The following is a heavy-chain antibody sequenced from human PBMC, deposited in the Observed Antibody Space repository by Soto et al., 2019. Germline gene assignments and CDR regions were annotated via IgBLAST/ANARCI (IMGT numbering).Heavy chain of an antibody. J-gene: IGHJ4*02. Sequence: EVQLLESGGGLVQPGGSLRLSCAASGFTFSSYAMSWVRQAPGKGLEWVSAISGSGGSTYYADSVKGRFTISRDNSKNTLYLQMNSLRAEDTAVYYCAKDRDYYGSGSYYNPQCHYWGQGTLVTVSS. CDR3: AKDRDYYGSGSYYNPQCHY. CDR1: GFTFSSYA. V-gene: IGHV3-23*01. CDR2: ISGSGGST. D-gene: IGHD3-10*01.